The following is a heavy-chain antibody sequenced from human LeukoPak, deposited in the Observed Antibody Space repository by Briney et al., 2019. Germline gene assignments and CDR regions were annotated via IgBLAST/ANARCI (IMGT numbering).Heavy chain of an antibody. V-gene: IGHV4-38-2*01. CDR3: ARHEILWWVPSAFVI. J-gene: IGHJ3*02. CDR2: IYHSGST. D-gene: IGHD2-21*01. CDR1: GYSISSGYY. Sequence: PSETLSLTCAVSGYSISSGYYWGWIRQPPGKGLEWIGSIYHSGSTYYNPSLKSRVTISVDTSKNQFSLKLSSVTAADTAVYYCARHEILWWVPSAFVIWGQGTMVTVSS.